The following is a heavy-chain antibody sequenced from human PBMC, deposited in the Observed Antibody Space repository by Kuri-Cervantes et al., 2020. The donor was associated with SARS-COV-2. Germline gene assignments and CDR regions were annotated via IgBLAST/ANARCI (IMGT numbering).Heavy chain of an antibody. D-gene: IGHD4-17*01. CDR3: AKDGGPGYGDYVYFDY. CDR1: GFTFRSYA. CDR2: ISGSGGST. J-gene: IGHJ4*02. Sequence: GESLKISCAASGFTFRSYAMSWVRQAPGKGLEWVSAISGSGGSTYYADSVKGRFTISRDNSKNTLYLQMNSLRAEDTAVYYCAKDGGPGYGDYVYFDYWGQGTLVTVSS. V-gene: IGHV3-23*01.